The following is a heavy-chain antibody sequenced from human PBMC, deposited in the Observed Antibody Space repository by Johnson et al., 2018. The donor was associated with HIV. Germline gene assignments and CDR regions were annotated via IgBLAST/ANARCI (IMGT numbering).Heavy chain of an antibody. CDR1: SSYW. Sequence: SSYWMSWVRQAPGKGLELVANIKQDGSEKYYVDSVKGRFTISRDNAKNSLYLQMNSLRAEDTAVYYCARACRDGYTCDAFDIWGQGTMVTVSS. V-gene: IGHV3-7*05. CDR3: ARACRDGYTCDAFDI. D-gene: IGHD5-24*01. J-gene: IGHJ3*02. CDR2: IKQDGSEK.